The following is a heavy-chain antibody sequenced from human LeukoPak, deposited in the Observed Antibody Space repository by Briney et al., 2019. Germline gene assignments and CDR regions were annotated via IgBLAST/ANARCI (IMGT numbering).Heavy chain of an antibody. CDR1: VATFNNYV. J-gene: IGHJ6*02. Sequence: SVNVSSKASVATFNNYVITWVRQAPGQGLEWMGMIIPSLDIVNYAQTFQDRVTITADKSTSTAYMELRSLRSEDTAVYYCARGFGGSSGSSDYYGMDVWGQGTTVTVSS. D-gene: IGHD3-22*01. V-gene: IGHV1-69*04. CDR2: IIPSLDIV. CDR3: ARGFGGSSGSSDYYGMDV.